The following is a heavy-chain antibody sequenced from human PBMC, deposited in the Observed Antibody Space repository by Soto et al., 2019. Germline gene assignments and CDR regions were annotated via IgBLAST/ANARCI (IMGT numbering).Heavy chain of an antibody. V-gene: IGHV3-23*01. CDR3: ARDQGVEVDATTFYYYGMDV. J-gene: IGHJ6*01. CDR2: ISGSGDST. CDR1: VFTFSSYA. Sequence: HPGGSLRLSCAASVFTFSSYAMSLVRQAPGKGLEWLSGISGSGDSTTYADSVKGRFTIFRDNSKNTLYLQMNSLRDEDTAVYYCARDQGVEVDATTFYYYGMDVWGQGTTVTVSS. D-gene: IGHD2-15*01.